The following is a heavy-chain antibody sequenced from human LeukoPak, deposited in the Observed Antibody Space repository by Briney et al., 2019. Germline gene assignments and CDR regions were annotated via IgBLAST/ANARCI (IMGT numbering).Heavy chain of an antibody. CDR1: GFTLGDHW. J-gene: IGHJ4*02. D-gene: IGHD6-19*01. CDR2: IKQDGSAK. V-gene: IGHV3-7*04. Sequence: GGSLTLSCEAYGFTLGDHWMTWVRQAPGKGLEWVAYIKQDGSAKDYVDSVKGRFTISRDNSKNSLYLQMNSLRAEDTAVYYCARGGWSLDYWGQGTLVTVSS. CDR3: ARGGWSLDY.